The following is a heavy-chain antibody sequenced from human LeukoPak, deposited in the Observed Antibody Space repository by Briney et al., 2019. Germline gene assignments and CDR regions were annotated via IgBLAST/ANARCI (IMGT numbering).Heavy chain of an antibody. CDR1: GFTFSDYY. CDR3: ARGSYYDSSGYSYFDY. CDR2: ISSSGSTI. J-gene: IGHJ4*02. V-gene: IGHV3-11*01. Sequence: GGSLRLSCAASGFTFSDYYMSWIRQAPGKGLEWVSYISSSGSTIYYADSVKGRFTISRDNAKNSLYLQMNSLRAEDTAVYYCARGSYYDSSGYSYFDYWGQGTLVTVSS. D-gene: IGHD3-22*01.